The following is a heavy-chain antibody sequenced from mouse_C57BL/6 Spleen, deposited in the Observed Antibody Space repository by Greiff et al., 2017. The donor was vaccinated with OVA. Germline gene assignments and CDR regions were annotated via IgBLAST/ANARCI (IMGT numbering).Heavy chain of an antibody. CDR3: ARRGTVVATHWYFDV. Sequence: EVQVVESGGGLVQPGGSLKLSCAASGFTFSDYYMYWVRQTPEKRLEWVAYISNGGGSTYYPDTVKGRFTISRDNAKNTLYLQMSRLKSEDTAMYYCARRGTVVATHWYFDVWGTGTTVTVSS. J-gene: IGHJ1*03. CDR2: ISNGGGST. D-gene: IGHD1-1*01. CDR1: GFTFSDYY. V-gene: IGHV5-12*01.